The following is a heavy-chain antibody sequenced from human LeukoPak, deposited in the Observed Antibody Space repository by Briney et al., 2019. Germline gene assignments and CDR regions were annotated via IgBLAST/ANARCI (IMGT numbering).Heavy chain of an antibody. CDR2: INTITGNP. J-gene: IGHJ4*02. Sequence: ASVKVSCKASGYTFTNYPMNWVGRAPGQGLEWMGWINTITGNPTYAQGFSERFVFSWDTSVTRAYLQINSLKPADTAVYFCARDTYCTGGRCYSRVGYWGQGTVVAVSS. CDR1: GYTFTNYP. CDR3: ARDTYCTGGRCYSRVGY. D-gene: IGHD2-15*01. V-gene: IGHV7-4-1*02.